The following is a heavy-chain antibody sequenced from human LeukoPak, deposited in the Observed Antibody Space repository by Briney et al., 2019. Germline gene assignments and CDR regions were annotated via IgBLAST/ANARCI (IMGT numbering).Heavy chain of an antibody. CDR2: INHSGST. V-gene: IGHV4-34*01. J-gene: IGHJ4*02. CDR1: GFTFSSSA. CDR3: ARGQTGIRGPLGY. D-gene: IGHD3-10*01. Sequence: PGGSLRLSCAASGFTFSSSAMSWVRQAPGKGLEWIGEINHSGSTNYNPSLKSRVTISVDTSKNQFSLKLCSVTAADTAVYYCARGQTGIRGPLGYWGQGTLVTVSS.